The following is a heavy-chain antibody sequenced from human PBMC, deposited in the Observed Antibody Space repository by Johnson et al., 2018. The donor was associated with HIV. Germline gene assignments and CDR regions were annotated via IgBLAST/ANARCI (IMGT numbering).Heavy chain of an antibody. Sequence: VQLVESGGGSVQPGGSLRLSCAASGFSLSNYDMHWVRQVTGKRLEWVSGIATTGDTYYLGSVKGRFTISRENAKNSLYLQVNSLRAGDTALYYCARGSYDGDAFDIWGQGTMVTVSS. V-gene: IGHV3-13*01. J-gene: IGHJ3*02. CDR2: IATTGDT. D-gene: IGHD1-26*01. CDR3: ARGSYDGDAFDI. CDR1: GFSLSNYD.